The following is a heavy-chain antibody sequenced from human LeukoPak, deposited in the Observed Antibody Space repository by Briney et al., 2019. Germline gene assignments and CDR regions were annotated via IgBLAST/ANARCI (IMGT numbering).Heavy chain of an antibody. Sequence: SETLSLTCTVSSGSVNSGSYYWNWIRQPPGKGLEWIGYIYYSGSTNYNPSLKSRVTISVDTSKNQFSLKLSSVTAADTAVYYCARGFDWLLSSYFDYWGQGTLVTVSS. CDR1: SGSVNSGSYY. V-gene: IGHV4-61*01. CDR2: IYYSGST. CDR3: ARGFDWLLSSYFDY. J-gene: IGHJ4*02. D-gene: IGHD3-9*01.